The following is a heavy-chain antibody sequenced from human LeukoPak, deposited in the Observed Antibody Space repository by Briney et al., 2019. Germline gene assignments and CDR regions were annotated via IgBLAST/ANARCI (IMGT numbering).Heavy chain of an antibody. CDR1: GFTFSSYA. CDR2: ISYDGSNK. D-gene: IGHD5-24*01. V-gene: IGHV3-30*04. J-gene: IGHJ4*02. CDR3: ARGRWLPHRYFDY. Sequence: GGSLRLSCAASGFTFSSYAMHWVRQAPGKGLEWVAVISYDGSNKYYADSVKGRFTISRDNSKNTLYLQMNSLRAEDTAVYYCARGRWLPHRYFDYWGQGTLVTVSS.